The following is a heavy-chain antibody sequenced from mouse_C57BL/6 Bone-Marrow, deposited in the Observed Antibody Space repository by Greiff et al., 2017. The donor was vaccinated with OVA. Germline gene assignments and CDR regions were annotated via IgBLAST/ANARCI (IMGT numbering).Heavy chain of an antibody. CDR3: TTDYYGSSYWYFDV. CDR1: GFNIKDYY. J-gene: IGHJ1*03. CDR2: IDPEDGDT. V-gene: IGHV14-1*01. D-gene: IGHD1-1*01. Sequence: VQLQQSGVELVRPGASVKLSCTASGFNIKDYYMHWVKQRPEQGLEWIGRIDPEDGDTEYAPKFQGKATMTADTSSNTAYLQLSSLTSEDTAVYYCTTDYYGSSYWYFDVWGTGTTVTVSS.